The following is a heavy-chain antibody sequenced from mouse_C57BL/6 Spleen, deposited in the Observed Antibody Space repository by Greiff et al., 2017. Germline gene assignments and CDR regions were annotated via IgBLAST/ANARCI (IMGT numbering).Heavy chain of an antibody. CDR2: ISSGRSTI. CDR3: ARGYLMDY. D-gene: IGHD5-1-1*01. CDR1: GFTFSDYG. Sequence: EVKVVESGGGLVKPGGSLKLSCAASGFTFSDYGMHWVRQAPEKGLEWVAYISSGRSTIYYADTVKGRFTISRDNAKNTLFLQMTSLRSEDTAMYYCARGYLMDYWGQGTSVTVSS. V-gene: IGHV5-17*01. J-gene: IGHJ4*01.